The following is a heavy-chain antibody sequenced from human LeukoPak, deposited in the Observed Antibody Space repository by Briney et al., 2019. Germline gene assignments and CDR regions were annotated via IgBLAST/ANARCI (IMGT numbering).Heavy chain of an antibody. J-gene: IGHJ4*02. CDR2: FDPEDGET. Sequence: GASVKVSCKVSGYTLTELSMHWVRQAPGKGLERMGGFDPEDGETIYAQKFQGRVTMTEDTSTDTAYMELSSLRSEDTAVYYCATGTKIVVVPDYWGQGTLVTVSS. D-gene: IGHD3-22*01. V-gene: IGHV1-24*01. CDR1: GYTLTELS. CDR3: ATGTKIVVVPDY.